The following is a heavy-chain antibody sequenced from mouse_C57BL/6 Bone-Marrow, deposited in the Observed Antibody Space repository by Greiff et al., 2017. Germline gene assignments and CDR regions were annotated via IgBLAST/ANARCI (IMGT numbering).Heavy chain of an antibody. J-gene: IGHJ2*01. CDR3: SSFDGNYIDF. Sequence: EVQLQQSGAELVRPGASVKLSCTASGFNIKDDYIPWVKQRPEQCLEWIGWIDPEVGDTEYASKFQGQANITSDTSSNTAYLQLSSLTNEDTAVYYCSSFDGNYIDFWGQGTPLTVAS. CDR1: GFNIKDDY. V-gene: IGHV14-4*01. D-gene: IGHD2-3*01. CDR2: IDPEVGDT.